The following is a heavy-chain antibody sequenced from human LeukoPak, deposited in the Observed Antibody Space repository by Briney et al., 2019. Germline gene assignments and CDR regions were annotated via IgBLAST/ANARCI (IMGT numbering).Heavy chain of an antibody. Sequence: PGGSLRLSCAASGFTFSSYAMHWVRQAPGKGLEWVAVISYDGSNKYYADSVEGRFTIFRDNSKNTLYLQMNSLRAEDTAVYYCARDRILRFLEWLFHHWGQGTLVTVSS. D-gene: IGHD3-3*01. J-gene: IGHJ1*01. CDR1: GFTFSSYA. V-gene: IGHV3-30*04. CDR2: ISYDGSNK. CDR3: ARDRILRFLEWLFHH.